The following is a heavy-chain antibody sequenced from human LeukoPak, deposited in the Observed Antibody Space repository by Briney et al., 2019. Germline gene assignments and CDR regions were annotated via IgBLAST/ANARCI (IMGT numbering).Heavy chain of an antibody. CDR1: GSTFSNTW. D-gene: IGHD3-10*01. CDR2: IQSKTDGGTT. CDR3: ATLTVRGVINI. J-gene: IGHJ4*02. Sequence: NPGGSLRLSCAASGSTFSNTWMNWVRQAPGKGLEWVGRIQSKTDGGTTEYAAPVKGRFTISRDDSKTTLYLQMNSLKTEDTAVYYCATLTVRGVINIWGQGTLVTVSS. V-gene: IGHV3-15*01.